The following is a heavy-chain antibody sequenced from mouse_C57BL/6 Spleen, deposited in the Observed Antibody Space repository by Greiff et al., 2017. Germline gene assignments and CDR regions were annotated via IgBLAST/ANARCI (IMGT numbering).Heavy chain of an antibody. Sequence: QVQLQQSGAELARPGASVKLSCKASGYTFTSYGISWVKQRTGQGLEWIGEIYPRSGNTYYNEKFKGKATLTADKSSSTAYMELRSLTSEDSAVYYCARCGSSYGYDGAWFAYWGQGTLVTVSA. CDR3: ARCGSSYGYDGAWFAY. J-gene: IGHJ3*01. CDR1: GYTFTSYG. V-gene: IGHV1-81*01. CDR2: IYPRSGNT. D-gene: IGHD2-2*01.